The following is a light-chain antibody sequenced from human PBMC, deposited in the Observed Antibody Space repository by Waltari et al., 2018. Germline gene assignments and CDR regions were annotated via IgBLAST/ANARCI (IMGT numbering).Light chain of an antibody. CDR1: DSDIGTYDF. J-gene: IGLJ3*02. V-gene: IGLV2-14*03. Sequence: QSALRQPASVSGSPGQAITISCTGTDSDIGTYDFVSWYQPHPGNAPKLLIYSVSSRPSGVSGRFSASKSGNTASLTISGLRTEDEATYYCSAYASTYTVLFGGGTTLTIL. CDR2: SVS. CDR3: SAYASTYTVL.